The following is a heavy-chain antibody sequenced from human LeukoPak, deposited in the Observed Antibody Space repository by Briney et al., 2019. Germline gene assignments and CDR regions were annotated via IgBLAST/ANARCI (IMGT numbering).Heavy chain of an antibody. CDR2: INHSGST. D-gene: IGHD6-19*01. CDR3: ARHDSSGWYNY. CDR1: GGSISSYY. V-gene: IGHV4-34*01. J-gene: IGHJ4*02. Sequence: PSETLSLTCTVSGGSISSYYWSWIRQPPGKGLEWIGEINHSGSTNYNPSLKSRVTISVDTSKNQFSLKLSSVTAADTAVYYCARHDSSGWYNYWGQGTLVTVSS.